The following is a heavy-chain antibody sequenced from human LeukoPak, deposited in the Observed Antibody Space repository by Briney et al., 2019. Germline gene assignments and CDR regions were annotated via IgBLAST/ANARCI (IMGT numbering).Heavy chain of an antibody. CDR3: AKDRGRYFDWLYHF. CDR1: GFTFSSYA. Sequence: GGSLRLSCAASGFTFSSYAMTWVRQAPGKGLEWASGISGNGGSTYYADSVKGRFTISRDNSKNTLYLLMNSLRAEDTAAYYCAKDRGRYFDWLYHFWGQGTLVTVSS. CDR2: ISGNGGST. D-gene: IGHD3-9*01. J-gene: IGHJ4*02. V-gene: IGHV3-23*01.